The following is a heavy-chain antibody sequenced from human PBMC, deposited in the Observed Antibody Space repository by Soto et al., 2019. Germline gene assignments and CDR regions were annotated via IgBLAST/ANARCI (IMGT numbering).Heavy chain of an antibody. V-gene: IGHV4-38-2*01. CDR1: GFSISSGNY. Sequence: SETLSLTCAVSGFSISSGNYWGWIRKPPGKGLEWIGSIFHGGNTYYNPSLKSRVTISVDMSKNQFSLKLNSVTAADTAVYYCARARWYDAFDVWGQGTVVTVSS. J-gene: IGHJ3*01. D-gene: IGHD2-15*01. CDR3: ARARWYDAFDV. CDR2: IFHGGNT.